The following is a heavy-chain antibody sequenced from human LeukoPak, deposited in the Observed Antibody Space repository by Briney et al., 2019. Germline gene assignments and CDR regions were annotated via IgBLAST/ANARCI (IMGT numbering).Heavy chain of an antibody. J-gene: IGHJ4*02. CDR1: GGSISTSSYY. V-gene: IGHV4-39*01. CDR2: IYYSGST. Sequence: SETLSLTCTVSGGSISTSSYYWGWIRQPPGKGLKWIGSIYYSGSTYYNPSLKSRVTISVDTSKNQFSLKLSSVTAADTAVYYCARRVRLTDYLDYWGQGTLVTVSS. CDR3: ARRVRLTDYLDY. D-gene: IGHD2-8*02.